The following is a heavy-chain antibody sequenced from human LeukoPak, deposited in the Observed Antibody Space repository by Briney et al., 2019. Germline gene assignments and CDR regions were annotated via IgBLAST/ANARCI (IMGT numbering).Heavy chain of an antibody. CDR3: ARDVRDFDWLPHHDAFDI. CDR2: ISAYSGNT. J-gene: IGHJ3*02. Sequence: GASVKVSCKASGYTFSNYGISWVRQAPGQGLEWMGWISAYSGNTNYAQKFQGRVTMTTETSTSTAYMELRRLRSDDTAVYYCARDVRDFDWLPHHDAFDIWGQGTMVTVSS. D-gene: IGHD3-9*01. V-gene: IGHV1-18*01. CDR1: GYTFSNYG.